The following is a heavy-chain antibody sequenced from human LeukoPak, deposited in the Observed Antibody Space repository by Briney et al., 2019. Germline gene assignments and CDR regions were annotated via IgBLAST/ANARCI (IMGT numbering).Heavy chain of an antibody. D-gene: IGHD3-3*01. CDR3: ARDQDFWSGYYMDV. J-gene: IGHJ6*03. Sequence: SETLSLTCTVSGGSISSYYWSWIRQPPGMGLEWIGYIYYSGSTNYNPSLKSRVTISVDTSKNQFSLKLSSVTAADTAVYYCARDQDFWSGYYMDVWGKGTTVTVSS. CDR1: GGSISSYY. CDR2: IYYSGST. V-gene: IGHV4-59*01.